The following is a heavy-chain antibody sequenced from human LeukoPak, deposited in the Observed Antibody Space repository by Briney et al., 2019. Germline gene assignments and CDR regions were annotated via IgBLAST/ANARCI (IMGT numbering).Heavy chain of an antibody. Sequence: SETLSLTCTVSGGSINNIGFSDFWNWIRQPAGKGLEWIGRIYSNGSANYSPSLRSRVTISTDTSKNQFSLRLGSVTAADTALYYCAREFNSWGQGTLVTVSS. CDR3: AREFNS. J-gene: IGHJ4*02. CDR1: GGSINNIGFSDF. CDR2: IYSNGSA. V-gene: IGHV4-61*02.